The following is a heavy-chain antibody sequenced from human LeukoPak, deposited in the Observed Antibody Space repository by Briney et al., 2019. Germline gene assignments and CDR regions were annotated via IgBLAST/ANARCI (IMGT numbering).Heavy chain of an antibody. V-gene: IGHV4-4*07. CDR2: VYTSGST. Sequence: SETLSLTCSVSGGSISGYYWTWIRQPAGKGLEWIGRVYTSGSTHYNPSLKTRLTMSADTSKNQFSLKLSSVTAADTAVYYCARLITGTTTAFDIWGQGTMVTVSS. CDR1: GGSISGYY. D-gene: IGHD1-7*01. J-gene: IGHJ3*02. CDR3: ARLITGTTTAFDI.